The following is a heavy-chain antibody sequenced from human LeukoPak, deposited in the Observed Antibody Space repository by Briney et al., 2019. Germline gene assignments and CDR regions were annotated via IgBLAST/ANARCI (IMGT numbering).Heavy chain of an antibody. J-gene: IGHJ1*01. Sequence: GGSLRLSCAVSGFTVSSNYMSWVRLAPGKGLEWVSVIYKAGATYYADSVKGRFTISRDNSKNTLYLQMNNLRAEDTAVYYCATYSYNNAREFQYWGQGTLVTVSS. CDR2: IYKAGAT. V-gene: IGHV3-53*01. CDR3: ATYSYNNAREFQY. D-gene: IGHD3-10*01. CDR1: GFTVSSNY.